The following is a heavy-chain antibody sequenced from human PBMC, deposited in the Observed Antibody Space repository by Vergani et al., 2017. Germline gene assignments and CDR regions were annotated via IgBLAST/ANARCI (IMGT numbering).Heavy chain of an antibody. CDR2: IYISGST. CDR3: ARGPSVVQGHYIYYYSYVMDV. V-gene: IGHV4-61*02. CDR1: GDSISNGVYY. J-gene: IGHJ6*03. Sequence: QVQLQESGPGLVKPSQTLSLTCTVSGDSISNGVYYWNWIRQPAGKGLEWIGRIYISGSTNYNASLESRVTISIDTSRNQFSLKLTSVTAADTAMYYCARGPSVVQGHYIYYYSYVMDVLGKGTTVTVSS. D-gene: IGHD2-15*01.